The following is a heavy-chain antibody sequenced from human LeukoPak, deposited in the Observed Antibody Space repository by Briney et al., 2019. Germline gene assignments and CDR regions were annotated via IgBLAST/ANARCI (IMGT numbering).Heavy chain of an antibody. CDR1: GFTFSSYS. D-gene: IGHD3-10*01. CDR2: ISSSSSYI. V-gene: IGHV3-21*01. J-gene: IGHJ4*02. CDR3: AGECYGSGSPTY. Sequence: PGGSLRLSCAASGFTFSSYSMNWVRQAPGKGLEWVSSISSSSSYIYYADSVKGRFTISRDNAKNSLYLQTNSLRAEDTAVYYCAGECYGSGSPTYWGQGTLVTVSS.